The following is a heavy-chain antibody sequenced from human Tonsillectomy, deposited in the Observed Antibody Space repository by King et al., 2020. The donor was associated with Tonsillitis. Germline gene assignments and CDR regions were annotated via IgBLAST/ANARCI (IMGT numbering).Heavy chain of an antibody. CDR3: ARSYDSRGYYYVRGAVDI. Sequence: MQLQESGPRLVKPSQTLSLTCTVSGGSISSGGYYWSWIRQHPGKGLEWIGYIYYSGSTYYNPSLKSRVTISVDTSKNQFSLKLRSVTAADTSVYYCARSYDSRGYYYVRGAVDIWGQGTMVTVSS. V-gene: IGHV4-31*03. D-gene: IGHD3-22*01. CDR1: GGSISSGGYY. J-gene: IGHJ3*02. CDR2: IYYSGST.